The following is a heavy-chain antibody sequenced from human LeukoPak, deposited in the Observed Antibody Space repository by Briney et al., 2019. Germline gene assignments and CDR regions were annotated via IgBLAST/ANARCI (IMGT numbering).Heavy chain of an antibody. CDR3: VKTLKYYGSGRGLFDS. V-gene: IGHV3-64D*06. CDR2: FSSDGSST. D-gene: IGHD3-10*01. Sequence: GGSLRLSCSASGFTFSSSAMYWVRQAPGKGLEDVSAFSSDGSSTFYADSVKGRFTISRDNSKNMLYLQMSSLRADDTAVYYCVKTLKYYGSGRGLFDSWGQGILVTVSS. J-gene: IGHJ4*02. CDR1: GFTFSSSA.